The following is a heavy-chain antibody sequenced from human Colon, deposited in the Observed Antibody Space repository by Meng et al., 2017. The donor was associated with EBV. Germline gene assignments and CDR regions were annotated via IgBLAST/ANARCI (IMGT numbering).Heavy chain of an antibody. CDR1: GGSISSSHYY. D-gene: IGHD3-10*01. J-gene: IGHJ4*02. Sequence: QPTLLESGPGLVKPSETLALTCTVSGGSISSSHYYWGWFRQPPGKGLQWIGTIYHSGSTSYNPSLQSRVTMFVDTSKNQFSLMLTSVTATDTAVYYCARRRGGSGRDCWGQGTLVTVSS. CDR3: ARRRGGSGRDC. CDR2: IYHSGST. V-gene: IGHV4-39*01.